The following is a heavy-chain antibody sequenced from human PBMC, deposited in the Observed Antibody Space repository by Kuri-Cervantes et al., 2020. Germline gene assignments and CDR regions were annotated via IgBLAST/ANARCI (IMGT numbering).Heavy chain of an antibody. D-gene: IGHD6-13*01. CDR2: INSDGSST. Sequence: ETLSLTCAASGFTFDDYAMHWVRQAPGKGLVWVSRINSDGSSTNYADSVKGRFTISRDNTKNTLYLQMNSLRAEDTAVYYCAKGGYSSGWYESDYYYYYCMDVWGQGTTVTVSS. J-gene: IGHJ6*02. CDR3: AKGGYSSGWYESDYYYYYCMDV. V-gene: IGHV3-74*01. CDR1: GFTFDDYA.